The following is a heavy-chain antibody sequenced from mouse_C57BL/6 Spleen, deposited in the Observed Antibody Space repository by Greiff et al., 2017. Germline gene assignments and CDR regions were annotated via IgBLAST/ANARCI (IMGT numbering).Heavy chain of an antibody. Sequence: QVQLQQPGAELVKPGASVKLSCKASGYTFTSYWMHWVKQRPGQGLAWIGMIHPNSGSTNYNEKFKSKATLTVDKSSSTAYMQLTSLTSEDSAVYYCARSELPRTACYFDYWGQGTTLTVSS. CDR3: ARSELPRTACYFDY. J-gene: IGHJ2*01. V-gene: IGHV1-64*01. CDR1: GYTFTSYW. D-gene: IGHD1-2*01. CDR2: IHPNSGST.